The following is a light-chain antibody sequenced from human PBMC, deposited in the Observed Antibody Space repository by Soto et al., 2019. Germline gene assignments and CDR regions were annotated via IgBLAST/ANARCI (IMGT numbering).Light chain of an antibody. V-gene: IGKV3-15*01. J-gene: IGKJ5*01. CDR3: QQYHHWPPIT. CDR2: GAS. CDR1: QSVSSN. Sequence: EIMLWQSVCTLPLSPGERATLYCRASQSVSSNFLAWYQPKPGQAPRLLIYGASTRATDIPARFSGSGSGTEFTLTISSLQSEDFAVYYCQQYHHWPPITFGQGTLLEF.